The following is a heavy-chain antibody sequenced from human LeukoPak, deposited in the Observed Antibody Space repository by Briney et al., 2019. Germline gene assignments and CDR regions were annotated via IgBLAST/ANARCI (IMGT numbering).Heavy chain of an antibody. J-gene: IGHJ4*02. CDR1: GFTFSSYA. Sequence: GGSLRLSCAASGFTFSSYAMSWVRQAPGKGLEWVSAISGSGGSTYYADSVKGRFTISRDNSKNTLYLQMNSLRAEDTSVSYCAKLHDYGDYYFDYWGQGTLVTVSS. V-gene: IGHV3-23*01. CDR2: ISGSGGST. CDR3: AKLHDYGDYYFDY. D-gene: IGHD4-17*01.